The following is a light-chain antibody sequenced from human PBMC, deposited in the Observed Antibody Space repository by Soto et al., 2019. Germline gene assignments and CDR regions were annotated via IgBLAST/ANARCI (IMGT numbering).Light chain of an antibody. CDR3: QHRSNG. CDR1: QSVGSY. Sequence: PGERVTLSCRASQSVGSYLVWYQKKPGQAPRLLIYGASNRATGIPARFSGSGSGTDFTLTISSLEPEDFAVYYCQHRSNGFGQGTKLEIK. CDR2: GAS. V-gene: IGKV3-11*01. J-gene: IGKJ2*01.